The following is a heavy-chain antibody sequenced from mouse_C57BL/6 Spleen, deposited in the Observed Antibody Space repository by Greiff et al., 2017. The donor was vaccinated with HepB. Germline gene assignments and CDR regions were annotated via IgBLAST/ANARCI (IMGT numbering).Heavy chain of an antibody. J-gene: IGHJ4*01. Sequence: EVKLLESGPGLVKPSQTVFLTCTVTGISITTGNYRWSWIRQFPGNKLEWIGYIYYSGTITYNPSLTSRTTITRDTPKNQFFLEMNSLTAEDTATYYGAREGDYAYAMDYWGQGTSVTVSS. D-gene: IGHD2-4*01. CDR3: AREGDYAYAMDY. CDR1: GISITTGNYR. CDR2: IYYSGTI. V-gene: IGHV3-5*01.